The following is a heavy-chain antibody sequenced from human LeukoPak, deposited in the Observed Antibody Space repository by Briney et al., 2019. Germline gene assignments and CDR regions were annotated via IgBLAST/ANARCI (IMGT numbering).Heavy chain of an antibody. CDR2: ISGSGGTT. D-gene: IGHD4-17*01. Sequence: GGSLRLSCAASGFTFSSYAMSWVRQAPGKGLEWVSDISGSGGTTYYADSVKGRFTISRDNSKNTLYLQMNSLRAEDTAVYYCARMDYGDYELNYYYYMDVWGKGTTVTISS. J-gene: IGHJ6*03. CDR1: GFTFSSYA. V-gene: IGHV3-23*01. CDR3: ARMDYGDYELNYYYYMDV.